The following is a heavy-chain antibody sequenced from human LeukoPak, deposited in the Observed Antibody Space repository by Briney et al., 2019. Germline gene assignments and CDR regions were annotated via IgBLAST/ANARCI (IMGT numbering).Heavy chain of an antibody. J-gene: IGHJ4*02. Sequence: GRSLRLSCAASGFTFSSYGMHWLPQAPGKGLEWVAVIWYDGSNKYYADSVKGRFTISRDNSKNTLYLQMNSLRAEDTAVYYCARDLSIADDYWGQGTLVTVSS. CDR2: IWYDGSNK. D-gene: IGHD6-6*01. V-gene: IGHV3-33*01. CDR1: GFTFSSYG. CDR3: ARDLSIADDY.